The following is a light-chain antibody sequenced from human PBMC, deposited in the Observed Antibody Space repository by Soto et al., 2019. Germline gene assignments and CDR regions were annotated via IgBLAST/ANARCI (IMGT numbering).Light chain of an antibody. CDR2: DAS. CDR3: QQYNSYSTWT. J-gene: IGKJ1*01. V-gene: IGKV1-5*01. Sequence: DIQMTQSPCTLSASVGDRVTITCRASQSISSWLAWYQQKPGKAPKLLIYDASSLESGVPSRFSGSGSGTEFTLTISSLQPDDFATYYCQQYNSYSTWTFGQGTKVDIK. CDR1: QSISSW.